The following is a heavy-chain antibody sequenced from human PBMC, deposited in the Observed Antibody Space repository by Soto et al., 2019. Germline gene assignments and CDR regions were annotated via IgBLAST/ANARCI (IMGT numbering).Heavy chain of an antibody. CDR2: IYFTGST. J-gene: IGHJ4*02. D-gene: IGHD6-19*01. CDR3: ARDWGSSGWPN. CDR1: GHSLSSGGYY. Sequence: SETLSLTCTVSGHSLSSGGYYWSWIRQLPGKGLEWVGYIYFTGSTLYNLSLKSRLAMSLDTSKNQFSLKLDSVTAADTAIYYCARDWGSSGWPNWGQGTLVTVSS. V-gene: IGHV4-31*03.